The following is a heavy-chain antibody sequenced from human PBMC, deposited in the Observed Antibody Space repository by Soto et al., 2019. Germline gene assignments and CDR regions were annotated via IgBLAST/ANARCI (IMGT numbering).Heavy chain of an antibody. J-gene: IGHJ4*02. Sequence: GASAKVSCKASVYTFNSYAMHLVRQDPGQRLEWMGWINAGNGNTKYSQKFQGRVTITRDTSASTAYMELSSLRSEDTAVYYCARDLGGWPDYWGQGTLVTVSS. V-gene: IGHV1-3*01. CDR1: VYTFNSYA. CDR3: ARDLGGWPDY. D-gene: IGHD2-15*01. CDR2: INAGNGNT.